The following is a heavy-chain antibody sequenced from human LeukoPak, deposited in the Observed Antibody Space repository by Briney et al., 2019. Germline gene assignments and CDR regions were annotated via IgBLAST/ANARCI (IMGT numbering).Heavy chain of an antibody. CDR2: IYYSGST. CDR1: GGSVSSGGYY. Sequence: SETLSLTCTVSGGSVSSGGYYWSWIRQHPGTGLEWIGYIYYSGSTYYNPSLKSRVTISVDTSKNQFSLKLSSVTAADTAVYYCARDNDGATDYWGQGTLVTVSS. V-gene: IGHV4-31*03. J-gene: IGHJ4*02. D-gene: IGHD1-1*01. CDR3: ARDNDGATDY.